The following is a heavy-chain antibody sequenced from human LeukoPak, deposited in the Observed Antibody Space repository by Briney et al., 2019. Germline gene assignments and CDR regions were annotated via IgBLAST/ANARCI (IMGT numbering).Heavy chain of an antibody. J-gene: IGHJ6*04. D-gene: IGHD3-10*02. CDR2: ISSSGSTI. CDR1: GFTFSSYG. V-gene: IGHV3-48*04. CDR3: AELGITMIGGV. Sequence: GGTLRLSCAASGFTFSSYGMNWVRQAPGRGLEWVSYISSSGSTIYYADSVKGRFTISRDNAKNSLYLQMNSLRAEDTAVYYCAELGITMIGGVWGKGTTVTISS.